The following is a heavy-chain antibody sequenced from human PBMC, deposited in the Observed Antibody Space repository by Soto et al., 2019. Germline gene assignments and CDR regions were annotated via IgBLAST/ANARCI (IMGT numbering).Heavy chain of an antibody. J-gene: IGHJ5*02. D-gene: IGHD3-10*01. V-gene: IGHV3-74*01. CDR2: IKGDGSET. Sequence: GSLRLSCAASGFSLSDYWIHWVRQAPGKGLVWLSRIKGDGSETDYADSVRGRFTISRDNAKNTVYLQLNSLRVEDTAVYYCARDYHGSGNPWGQGTPVTVSS. CDR1: GFSLSDYW. CDR3: ARDYHGSGNP.